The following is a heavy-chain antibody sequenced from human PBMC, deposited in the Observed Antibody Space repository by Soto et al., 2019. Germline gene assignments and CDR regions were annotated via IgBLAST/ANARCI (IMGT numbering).Heavy chain of an antibody. J-gene: IGHJ5*02. V-gene: IGHV4-59*01. D-gene: IGHD3-3*01. CDR2: IYYSGST. CDR3: ARGLGYDFWSGYYLGWFDP. CDR1: GGSISSYY. Sequence: LSETLSLTCTVSGGSISSYYWSWIRQPPGKGLEWIGYIYYSGSTNYNPSLKSRVTISVDTSKNQFSLKLSSVTAADTAVYYCARGLGYDFWSGYYLGWFDPWGQGTLVTVSS.